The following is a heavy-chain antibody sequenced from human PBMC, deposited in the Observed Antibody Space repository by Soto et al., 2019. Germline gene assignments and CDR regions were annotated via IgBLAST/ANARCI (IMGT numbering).Heavy chain of an antibody. Sequence: SVKVSCKASRVAFSKFIVTWVRQAPGLGLEWVGGIIPIFGTANYAQKFQGRVTITADESTSTSYMEVNNLRSEDTAVYHCAKVRYSRTMGYYYGMDVWGQGTTVTVSS. D-gene: IGHD1-26*01. CDR1: RVAFSKFI. CDR2: IIPIFGTA. CDR3: AKVRYSRTMGYYYGMDV. J-gene: IGHJ6*02. V-gene: IGHV1-69*13.